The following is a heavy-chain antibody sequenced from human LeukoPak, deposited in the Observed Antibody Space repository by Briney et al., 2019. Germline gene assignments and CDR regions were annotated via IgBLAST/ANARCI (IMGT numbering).Heavy chain of an antibody. Sequence: PGGSLRLSCAASAFTFSSYAMSWVRQAPGKGLEWVSAISGSGGSTYYAESVKGRFTISRDNSKNTLYLQMNSLRAEDTAVYYCAKDYGISGSYYFDYWGQGTLVTVSS. CDR1: AFTFSSYA. CDR3: AKDYGISGSYYFDY. J-gene: IGHJ4*02. V-gene: IGHV3-23*01. CDR2: ISGSGGST. D-gene: IGHD1-26*01.